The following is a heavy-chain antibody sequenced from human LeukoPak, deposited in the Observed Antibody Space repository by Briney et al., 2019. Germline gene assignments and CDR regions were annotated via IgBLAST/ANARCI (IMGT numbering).Heavy chain of an antibody. J-gene: IGHJ4*02. V-gene: IGHV3-11*01. CDR1: GFTFSSYA. D-gene: IGHD7-27*01. CDR2: ISSSGSTI. CDR3: ARDHGALGTTIDY. Sequence: PGGSLRLCCAASGFTFSSYAMSWIRQAPGKGLEWVSYISSSGSTIYYADSVKGRFTISRDNAKNSLYLQMNSLRAEDTAVYYCARDHGALGTTIDYWGQGTLVTVSS.